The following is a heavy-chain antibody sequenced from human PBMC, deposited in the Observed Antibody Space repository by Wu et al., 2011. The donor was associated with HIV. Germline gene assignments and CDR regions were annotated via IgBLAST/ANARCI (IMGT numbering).Heavy chain of an antibody. V-gene: IGHV1-69-2*01. CDR1: GYTFTGYY. CDR3: ASLQQIVPDYEDTSGLAAFDV. CDR2: VNPEDGDT. J-gene: IGHJ3*01. Sequence: VQLVQSGAEVKKPGASVKVSCKASGYTFTGYYMHWVRQAPGQGLEWMGLVNPEDGDTLYAEKFQGRVTITADTSTDTAHMELTTLRSEDTATYFCASLQQIVPDYEDTSGLAAFDVWGQGTLVTVSS. D-gene: IGHD3-22*01.